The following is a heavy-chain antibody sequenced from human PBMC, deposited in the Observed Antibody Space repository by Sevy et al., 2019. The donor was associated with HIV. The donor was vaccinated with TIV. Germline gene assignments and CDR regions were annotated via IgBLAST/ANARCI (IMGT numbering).Heavy chain of an antibody. CDR1: GFTLSNYG. J-gene: IGHJ3*02. CDR2: ISGISNYI. D-gene: IGHD2-2*02. CDR3: ARNNCSITNCYMGDVFDI. Sequence: GGSLRLSCVASGFTLSNYGMHWVRQAPGKGLEWVSSISGISNYIYYADSMKGRFTVSRDNARNSLYLQMNSLRAEDTAVYYCARNNCSITNCYMGDVFDIWGQGTMVTVSS. V-gene: IGHV3-21*01.